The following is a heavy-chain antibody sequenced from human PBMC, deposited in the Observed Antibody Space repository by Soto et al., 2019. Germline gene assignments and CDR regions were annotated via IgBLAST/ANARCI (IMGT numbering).Heavy chain of an antibody. V-gene: IGHV1-2*02. Sequence: QVQLVQSGAEVKKPGASVKVSCKASGYTFTGYYMHWVRQAPGQGLEWMGWINPNSGVTNYAQKFQGRGTMTRDTSLRTAYMELSRLRSDDTAVYYCARSSYGSGSYYADYWGQGTLVTVSS. J-gene: IGHJ4*02. CDR1: GYTFTGYY. CDR2: INPNSGVT. D-gene: IGHD3-10*01. CDR3: ARSSYGSGSYYADY.